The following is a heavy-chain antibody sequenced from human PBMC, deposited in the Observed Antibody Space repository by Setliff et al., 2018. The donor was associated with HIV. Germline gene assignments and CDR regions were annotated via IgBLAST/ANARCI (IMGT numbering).Heavy chain of an antibody. Sequence: SVKVSCKTSGGTFSSFGISWVRQAPGQGLEWMGRIIPIFATTDYAQKFQGRVTIIADESTSTAYMELSSLRSEDTAVYYCALKGAYDILTGFPNWGQGTLVTVSS. J-gene: IGHJ4*02. CDR2: IIPIFATT. CDR1: GGTFSSFG. D-gene: IGHD3-9*01. CDR3: ALKGAYDILTGFPN. V-gene: IGHV1-69*13.